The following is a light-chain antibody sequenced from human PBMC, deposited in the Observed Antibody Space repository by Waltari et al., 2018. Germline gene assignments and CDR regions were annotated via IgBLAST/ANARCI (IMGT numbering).Light chain of an antibody. CDR3: NTRDISGDHLV. J-gene: IGLJ1*01. CDR1: GLSTFY. V-gene: IGLV3-19*01. CDR2: DEN. Sequence: SSELTQEPAVSVALGQTVRITFQGGGLSTFYANWYQQKPGQAPLLVIYDENNRPSGIPDRFSGSRSGNTASLTISGAQAEDEADYYCNTRDISGDHLVFGSGTKVTVL.